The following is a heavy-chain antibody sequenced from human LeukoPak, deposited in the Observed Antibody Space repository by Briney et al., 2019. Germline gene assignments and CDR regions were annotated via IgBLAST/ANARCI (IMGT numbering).Heavy chain of an antibody. CDR1: GITLSNYG. CDR3: AKRGIVIRAVIIIGFHKEAYYFDY. CDR2: ISERGGST. D-gene: IGHD3-10*01. J-gene: IGHJ4*02. Sequence: PGGSLRLSCVVSGITLSNYGMSWVRQAPGKGLEWVSGISERGGSTNYADSVKGRFIISRDTSKNTVYLQMNSLRVEDTAVYFCAKRGIVIRAVIIIGFHKEAYYFDYWGQGILVTLSS. V-gene: IGHV3-23*01.